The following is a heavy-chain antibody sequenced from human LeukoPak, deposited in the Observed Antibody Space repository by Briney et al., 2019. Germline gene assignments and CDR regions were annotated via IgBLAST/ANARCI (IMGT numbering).Heavy chain of an antibody. CDR1: GFTFSSYA. Sequence: GGSLRLSCAASGFTFSSYAMSWVRQAPGKGLEWVSAISGSGGSTYYADSVKGRFTISRDNSKNTLYPQMNSLRAEDTAVYYCAKGLNIVATIFGDYFDYWGQGTLVTVSS. D-gene: IGHD5-12*01. CDR2: ISGSGGST. J-gene: IGHJ4*02. V-gene: IGHV3-23*01. CDR3: AKGLNIVATIFGDYFDY.